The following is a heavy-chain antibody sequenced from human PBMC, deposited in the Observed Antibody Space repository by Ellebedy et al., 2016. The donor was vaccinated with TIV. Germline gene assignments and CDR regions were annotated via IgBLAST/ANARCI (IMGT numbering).Heavy chain of an antibody. D-gene: IGHD4-23*01. CDR3: ARDPVGVGPAFDV. J-gene: IGHJ3*01. V-gene: IGHV3-23*01. CDR2: ITESGGNT. CDR1: GLTLSSHA. Sequence: PGGSLRLSCAASGLTLSSHAMSWVRQAPGKGLEWVSSITESGGNTYYTDSVKGRFTISRDNSKDTLFLQMNSLRAEDTAIYFCARDPVGVGPAFDVWGQGTMVTVSS.